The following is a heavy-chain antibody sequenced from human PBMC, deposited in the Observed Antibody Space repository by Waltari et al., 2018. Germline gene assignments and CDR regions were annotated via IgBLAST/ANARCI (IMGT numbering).Heavy chain of an antibody. CDR1: GGSFSGYY. D-gene: IGHD3-10*01. Sequence: QVQLQQWGAGLLKPSETLSLTCAVSGGSFSGYYWRWIRKPPGKGLEWIGEINHSGSTNYNPSLKSRVTISVDTSKNQFSLKLSSVTAADTAVYYCARTATYGSGSYYPDYWGQGTLVTVSS. V-gene: IGHV4-34*01. CDR3: ARTATYGSGSYYPDY. CDR2: INHSGST. J-gene: IGHJ4*02.